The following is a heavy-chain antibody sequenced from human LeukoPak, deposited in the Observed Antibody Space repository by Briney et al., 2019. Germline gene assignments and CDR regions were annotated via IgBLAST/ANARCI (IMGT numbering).Heavy chain of an antibody. D-gene: IGHD3-9*01. CDR2: IYYSGST. J-gene: IGHJ4*02. CDR3: SGGRSSRYSDY. Sequence: SETLSLTCTVSGGSVSSGSYYWSWIRQPPGKGLEWIGNIYYSGSTNYNPSLKSRVTISVDTSKNQFSLKLSSVTAADTAIYYCSGGRSSRYSDYWGQGALVTVFS. CDR1: GGSVSSGSYY. V-gene: IGHV4-61*01.